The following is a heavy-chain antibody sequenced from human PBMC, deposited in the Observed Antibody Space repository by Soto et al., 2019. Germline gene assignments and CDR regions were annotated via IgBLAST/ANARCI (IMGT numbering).Heavy chain of an antibody. CDR2: IYPGDSDT. CDR1: GYSFTSYW. J-gene: IGHJ2*01. CDR3: ARRPKEMYSSSGYAAYWYFDL. D-gene: IGHD6-13*01. V-gene: IGHV5-51*03. Sequence: EVQLVQSGAEVKKPGESLKISCKGSGYSFTSYWIGWVRQMPGKGLEWMGIIYPGDSDTRYSPSFQGQVTISADKSIGTATLQXSSLKASDTAMYYCARRPKEMYSSSGYAAYWYFDLWGRGTLVTVSS.